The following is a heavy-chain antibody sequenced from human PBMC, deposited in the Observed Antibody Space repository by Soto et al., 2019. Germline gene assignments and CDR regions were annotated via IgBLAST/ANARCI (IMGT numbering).Heavy chain of an antibody. CDR3: ARLSVIAAAGTPRYFDY. V-gene: IGHV5-51*01. J-gene: IGHJ4*02. Sequence: PGESLKISCKGSGYSVTSYWIGWVRQMPGKGLEWMGIIYPGDSDTRYSPSFQGQVTISADKSISTAYLQWSSLKASDTAMYYCARLSVIAAAGTPRYFDYWGQGTLVTVSS. D-gene: IGHD6-13*01. CDR1: GYSVTSYW. CDR2: IYPGDSDT.